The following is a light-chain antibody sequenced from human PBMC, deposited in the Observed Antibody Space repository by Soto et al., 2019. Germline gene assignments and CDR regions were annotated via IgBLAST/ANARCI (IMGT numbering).Light chain of an antibody. Sequence: DIQMTQSPSSLSASVGDRVTITCRASQSISSYLNWYQQKPVKAPKLLIYAASSLQSGVPSRFSGSGSGTDFTLTISSLQHEECATYYCQQSYSTPRTFGQGTKVEIK. J-gene: IGKJ1*01. CDR3: QQSYSTPRT. CDR2: AAS. V-gene: IGKV1-39*01. CDR1: QSISSY.